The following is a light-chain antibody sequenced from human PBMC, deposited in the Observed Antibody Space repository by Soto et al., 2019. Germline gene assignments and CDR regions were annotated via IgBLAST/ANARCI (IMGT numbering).Light chain of an antibody. V-gene: IGKV3-20*01. CDR2: GAS. Sequence: EIVLTQAPGTLSLSPGERATLSCRASQSVASTYLAWYQHKPGQAPRLLIYGASNRATGIPDRFSGSVSGTDLTLTIRRLDPEDFAVYYCQQYGSFTTFGPGTKVDIK. CDR3: QQYGSFTT. J-gene: IGKJ3*01. CDR1: QSVASTY.